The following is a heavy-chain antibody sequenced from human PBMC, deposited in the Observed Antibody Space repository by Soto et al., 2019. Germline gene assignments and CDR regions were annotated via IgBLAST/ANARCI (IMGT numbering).Heavy chain of an antibody. CDR2: IWYDGSNK. CDR1: GFTFSSYG. CDR3: ARDNWYPPGYLLLSKKSAEYFQH. D-gene: IGHD1-20*01. J-gene: IGHJ1*01. V-gene: IGHV3-33*01. Sequence: QVQLVESGGGVVQPGRSLRLSCAASGFTFSSYGMHWVRQAPGKGLEWVAVIWYDGSNKYYADSVKGQFTISRDNSKNEVYLQINRLRAEDTGVYYCARDNWYPPGYLLLSKKSAEYFQHWGQGTLVTVSS.